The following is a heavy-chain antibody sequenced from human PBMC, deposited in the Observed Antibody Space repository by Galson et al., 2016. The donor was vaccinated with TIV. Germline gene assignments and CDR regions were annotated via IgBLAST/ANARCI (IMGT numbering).Heavy chain of an antibody. V-gene: IGHV3-49*04. CDR1: GFTFGDYA. D-gene: IGHD3-9*01. CDR2: IRNTVYGGTP. J-gene: IGHJ4*02. CDR3: SRDRLVDILAGSFDY. Sequence: SLRLSCAGSGFTFGDYAVNWVRQAPGKRLEWVGFIRNTVYGGTPEYAASVNGRFTISRDDSKSIAYLQMNNLKTEDTAVYYCSRDRLVDILAGSFDYWGQGTLVTVSS.